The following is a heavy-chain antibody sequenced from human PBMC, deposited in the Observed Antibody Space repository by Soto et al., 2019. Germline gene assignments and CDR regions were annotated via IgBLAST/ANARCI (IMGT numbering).Heavy chain of an antibody. Sequence: GGSLRLSCAASGFTFTDYTLNWVRQAPGKGLEWVSCISSTSTYISYADSVKGRITISRDNAKKSMYLHMNSLRDEDTATYYCARESSSGYFSDYWGQGTLVTVSS. D-gene: IGHD3-22*01. J-gene: IGHJ4*02. CDR2: ISSTSTYI. V-gene: IGHV3-21*01. CDR1: GFTFTDYT. CDR3: ARESSSGYFSDY.